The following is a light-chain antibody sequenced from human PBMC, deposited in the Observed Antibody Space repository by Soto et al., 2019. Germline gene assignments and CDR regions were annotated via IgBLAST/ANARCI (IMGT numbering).Light chain of an antibody. CDR2: GAS. Sequence: EIVLTQSPGTLSLSPVERATLSCRASQSVSNSYLAWYQHKPGQAPRLLIYGASSRATGIPDRFSGSGSGTDFTLTISRLEPEDFAVYYCQQYDSSLYTFGQGTKLEIK. V-gene: IGKV3-20*01. CDR3: QQYDSSLYT. J-gene: IGKJ2*01. CDR1: QSVSNSY.